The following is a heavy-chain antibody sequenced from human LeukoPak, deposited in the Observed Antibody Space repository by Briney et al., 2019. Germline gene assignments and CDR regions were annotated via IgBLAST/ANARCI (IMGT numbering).Heavy chain of an antibody. CDR1: GYTFTSYD. CDR3: ASTPYSSGWYVSYYYYYGMDV. V-gene: IGHV1-8*01. CDR2: MNPTSGTP. D-gene: IGHD6-19*01. Sequence: ASVKVSCKASGYTFTSYDINWVRQATGQGLEWMGWMNPTSGTPGYAQKFQGRVTMTRNTSISTAYMELSSLRSEDTAVYYCASTPYSSGWYVSYYYYYGMDVWGQGTTVTVSS. J-gene: IGHJ6*02.